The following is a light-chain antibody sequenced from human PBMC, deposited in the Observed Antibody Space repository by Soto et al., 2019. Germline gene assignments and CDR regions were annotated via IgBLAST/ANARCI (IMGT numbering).Light chain of an antibody. V-gene: IGLV2-23*01. CDR2: EGS. CDR3: CSYAGRPGV. CDR1: SSDVGNYNL. Sequence: QSALTQPASVSGSPGQSITISCTGTSSDVGNYNLVSWYQHHPGKAPKLMIHEGSKRPSGVSNRFSGSKSGNTASLTISGLQAEDEADYYCCSYAGRPGVFGGGTKLTVL. J-gene: IGLJ3*02.